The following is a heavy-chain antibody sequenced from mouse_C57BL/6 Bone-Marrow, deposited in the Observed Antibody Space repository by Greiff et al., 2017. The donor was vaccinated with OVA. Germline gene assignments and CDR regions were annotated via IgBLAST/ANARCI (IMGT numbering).Heavy chain of an antibody. Sequence: QVQLKQSGAELARPGASVKLSCKASGYTFTSYGISWVKQSTGQGLEWIGEIYPRSGNTYYNEKFKGKATLTADKSSSTAYMELRSLTSEDSAVYFCARGGSPYYFDYWGQGTTLTVSS. J-gene: IGHJ2*01. CDR2: IYPRSGNT. V-gene: IGHV1-81*01. CDR3: ARGGSPYYFDY. CDR1: GYTFTSYG.